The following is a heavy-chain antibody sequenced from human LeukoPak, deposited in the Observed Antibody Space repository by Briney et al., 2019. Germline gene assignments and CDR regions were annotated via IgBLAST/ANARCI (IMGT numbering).Heavy chain of an antibody. J-gene: IGHJ4*02. CDR1: GFTFSSYA. CDR3: AKGHTGYDFPHFDY. CDR2: MSGTGGNT. D-gene: IGHD5-12*01. V-gene: IGHV3-23*01. Sequence: GGSLRLSCAASGFTFSSYAMSWVRQAPGKGLKSVSFMSGTGGNTYYADPVKGRFTISRDNSKNTLYLHMNSLRAEDTALYFCAKGHTGYDFPHFDYWGQGTLVTVSS.